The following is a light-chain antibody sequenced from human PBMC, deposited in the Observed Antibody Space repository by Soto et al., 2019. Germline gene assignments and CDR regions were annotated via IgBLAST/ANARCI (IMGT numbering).Light chain of an antibody. CDR1: SRDVGGYNY. CDR2: EVS. Sequence: QSALTQPASVSGSPGQSITISCTGTSRDVGGYNYVSWYQHHPGKAPKLMISEVSNRPSGVSNRFSGSKSGNTASLTISGLQAEDEADYYCSSYRSSSAPYVFGTGTKLTVL. CDR3: SSYRSSSAPYV. J-gene: IGLJ1*01. V-gene: IGLV2-14*01.